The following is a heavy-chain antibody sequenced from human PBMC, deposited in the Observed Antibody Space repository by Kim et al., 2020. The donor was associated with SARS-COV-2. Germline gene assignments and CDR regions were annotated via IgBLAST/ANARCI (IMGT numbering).Heavy chain of an antibody. CDR1: GDLTSSYY. Sequence: SETLSLTCTVSGDLTSSYYWSWIRQPPGKGLEWIGYVYYTRSTTYNPSLQSRVTISIDTSRSQFSLKLTSVTAADTAVYYCARGVDTTMVFPWGQGTLVTVSS. CDR2: VYYTRST. CDR3: ARGVDTTMVFP. D-gene: IGHD5-18*01. V-gene: IGHV4-59*01. J-gene: IGHJ5*02.